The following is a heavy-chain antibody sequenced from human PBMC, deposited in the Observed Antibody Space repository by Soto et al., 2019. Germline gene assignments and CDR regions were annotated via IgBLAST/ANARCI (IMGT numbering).Heavy chain of an antibody. CDR1: GGSIRSGGYY. D-gene: IGHD4-4*01. J-gene: IGHJ4*02. V-gene: IGHV4-31*03. CDR2: IYYSGST. CDR3: ARVPESIDYSNYYFDY. Sequence: SETLSLPCTVSGGSIRSGGYYWSWIRQHPGKGLEWIGYIYYSGSTYYNPSLKSRVTISVDTSKNQFSLKLSSVTAADTAVYYCARVPESIDYSNYYFDYWGQGTLVTVSS.